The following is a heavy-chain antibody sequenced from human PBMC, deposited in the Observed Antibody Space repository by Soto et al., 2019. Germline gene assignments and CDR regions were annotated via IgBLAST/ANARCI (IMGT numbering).Heavy chain of an antibody. CDR3: ARVIAASGTGFDF. CDR1: GYSFLSYW. J-gene: IGHJ4*02. D-gene: IGHD6-13*01. V-gene: IGHV5-51*01. CDR2: IYPGDSDT. Sequence: GESLKISCKGSGYSFLSYWIGWVRQKPGKGLEWMGIIYPGDSDTRYSPSFEGQVTISADKSISTAYLQWSSLKASDTAMYYCARVIAASGTGFDFWGQGTLVTVSS.